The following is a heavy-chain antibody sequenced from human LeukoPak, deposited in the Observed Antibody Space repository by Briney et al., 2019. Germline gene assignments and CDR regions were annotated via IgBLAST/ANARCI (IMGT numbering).Heavy chain of an antibody. D-gene: IGHD2-8*01. CDR1: GFTFGDYV. CDR2: ISGSGGST. Sequence: GRSLRLSCTASGFTFGDYVMSWVRQAPGKGLEWVSAISGSGGSTYYADSVKGRFTISRDNSKNTLYLQMNSLRAEDTAVYYCAKSIRFRAVLFDYWGQGTLVTVSS. CDR3: AKSIRFRAVLFDY. J-gene: IGHJ4*02. V-gene: IGHV3-23*01.